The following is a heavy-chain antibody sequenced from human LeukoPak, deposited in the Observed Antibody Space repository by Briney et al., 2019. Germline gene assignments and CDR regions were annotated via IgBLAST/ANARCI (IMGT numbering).Heavy chain of an antibody. CDR2: IYTSGST. D-gene: IGHD6-13*01. J-gene: IGHJ5*02. V-gene: IGHV4-39*07. CDR3: ARDPTDSAAGTWYNWFDP. CDR1: GGSISSSSYY. Sequence: SETLSLTCTVSGGSISSSSYYWGWIRQPPGKGLEWIGRIYTSGSTNYNPSLKSRVTMSVDKTKNQFSLKLNSVTAADTAVYYCARDPTDSAAGTWYNWFDPWGQGTLVTVSS.